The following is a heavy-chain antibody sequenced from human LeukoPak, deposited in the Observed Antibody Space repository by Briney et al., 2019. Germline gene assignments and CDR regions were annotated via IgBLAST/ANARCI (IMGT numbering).Heavy chain of an antibody. V-gene: IGHV1-2*02. D-gene: IGHD6-13*01. J-gene: IGHJ5*02. CDR3: ARQAANGNWFDP. Sequence: ASVMVSCKASGYTFTGYYIHWVRQAPGQGLEWMGWINPNSGGTNYAQKFQGRVTMTRDTSIRTAYMEVSKLTSDDTAVYYCARQAANGNWFDPWGQGTLVTVSS. CDR2: INPNSGGT. CDR1: GYTFTGYY.